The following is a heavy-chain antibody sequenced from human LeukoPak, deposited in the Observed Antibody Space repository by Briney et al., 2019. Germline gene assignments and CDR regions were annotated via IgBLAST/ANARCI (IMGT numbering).Heavy chain of an antibody. CDR3: ASTTIFGPYFDY. D-gene: IGHD3-3*01. Sequence: SETQSLTCTVSGGSSSSYYWNWIRQHPGKGLEWIGYVYYSGATYYNPSFKSRITVSVDTSKNQFSLKLSSVSAADTAVYYYASTTIFGPYFDYWGQGTLVTVSS. CDR2: VYYSGAT. V-gene: IGHV4-59*06. J-gene: IGHJ4*02. CDR1: GGSSSSYY.